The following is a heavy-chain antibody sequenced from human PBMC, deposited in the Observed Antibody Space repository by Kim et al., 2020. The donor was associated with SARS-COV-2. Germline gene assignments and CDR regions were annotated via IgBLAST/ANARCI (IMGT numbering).Heavy chain of an antibody. Sequence: SETLSLTCSVSGGSISSSPYYWAWIRQPPGKALEWLGSIHHNGNAYYSASLKGRATLSVDTSQNHFSLRLRSVTAADAAVYYCALRPPTAAYAYSKDVWG. D-gene: IGHD4-17*01. V-gene: IGHV4-39*02. CDR2: IHHNGNA. J-gene: IGHJ6*03. CDR3: ALRPPTAAYAYSKDV. CDR1: GGSISSSPYY.